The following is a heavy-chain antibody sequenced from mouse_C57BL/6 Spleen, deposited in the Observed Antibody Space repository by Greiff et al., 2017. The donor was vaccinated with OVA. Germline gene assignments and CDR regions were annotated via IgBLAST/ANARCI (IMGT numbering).Heavy chain of an antibody. CDR1: GFTFSSYA. D-gene: IGHD3-2*02. J-gene: IGHJ2*01. CDR3: ARERGVRDYFDY. Sequence: EVKLMESGGGLVKPGGSLKLSCAASGFTFSSYAMSWVRQTPEKRLEWVATISDGGSYTYYPDNVKGRFTISRDNAKNNLYLQMSHLKSEDTAMYYCARERGVRDYFDYWGQGTTLTVSS. CDR2: ISDGGSYT. V-gene: IGHV5-4*01.